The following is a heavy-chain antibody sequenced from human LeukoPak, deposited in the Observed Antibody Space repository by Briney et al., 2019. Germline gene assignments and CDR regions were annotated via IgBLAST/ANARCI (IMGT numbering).Heavy chain of an antibody. J-gene: IGHJ4*02. D-gene: IGHD1-26*01. V-gene: IGHV3-48*03. CDR2: ISSTGSTI. CDR1: GFTFSSYE. Sequence: GGSLRLSCAASGFTFSSYEMNWVRQAPGKGLEWVSYISSTGSTIYYADSVKGRFTISRDNAKNSLYLQMNSLRAEDTAVYYCASESGSYDDFEYWGQGTLVTVSS. CDR3: ASESGSYDDFEY.